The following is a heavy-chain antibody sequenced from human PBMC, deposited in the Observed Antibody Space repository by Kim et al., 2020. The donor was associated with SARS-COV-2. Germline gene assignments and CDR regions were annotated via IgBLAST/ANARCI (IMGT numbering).Heavy chain of an antibody. V-gene: IGHV5-10-1*01. D-gene: IGHD4-17*01. J-gene: IGHJ4*02. Sequence: DSYTTYGPSFQGHVTISADKSISTAYLQWSSLKASDTAIYYCARGSDYDYWGQGTLVTVSS. CDR2: DSYT. CDR3: ARGSDYDY.